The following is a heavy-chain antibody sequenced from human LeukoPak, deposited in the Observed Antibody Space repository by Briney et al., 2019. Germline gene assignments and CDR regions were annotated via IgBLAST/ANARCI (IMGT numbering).Heavy chain of an antibody. V-gene: IGHV4-59*01. J-gene: IGHJ3*02. CDR1: GGSISSYY. CDR2: IYYSGST. Sequence: SETLSLTCTVSGGSISSYYWSWIRQPPGKGLEWIGYIYYSGSTNYNPSLKSRVTTSVDTSKSQFSLKLSSVSAADTAVYYCARVRPLVGATSADAFDIWGQGTMVTVSS. CDR3: ARVRPLVGATSADAFDI. D-gene: IGHD1-26*01.